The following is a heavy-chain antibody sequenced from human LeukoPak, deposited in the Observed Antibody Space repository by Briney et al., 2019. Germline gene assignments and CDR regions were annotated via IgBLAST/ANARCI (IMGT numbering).Heavy chain of an antibody. D-gene: IGHD6-13*01. CDR3: AKIEQQLVPGLGWFDP. CDR2: IIPIFGTA. CDR1: GGTFSSYA. J-gene: IGHJ5*02. V-gene: IGHV1-69*05. Sequence: SVKVSCKASGGTFSSYAISWVRQAPGQGLEWMGGIIPIFGTANYAQKFQGRVTITTDESTRTAYMELSSLRSEDTAVYYCAKIEQQLVPGLGWFDPWGQGTLVTVSS.